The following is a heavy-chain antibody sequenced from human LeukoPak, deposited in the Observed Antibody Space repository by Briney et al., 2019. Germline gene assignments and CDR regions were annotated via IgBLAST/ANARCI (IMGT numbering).Heavy chain of an antibody. D-gene: IGHD4-23*01. CDR3: VKDFQVTY. CDR2: ISSSGANT. V-gene: IGHV3-23*01. J-gene: IGHJ4*02. Sequence: GGSLRLSCAASGFGFNDAAMTWVRQAPGKGLEWVSLISSSGANTYYADSVKGRFTISRDNSKNTLFLQMNSLRAEDTAMYYCVKDFQVTYWGQGTLVTVSS. CDR1: GFGFNDAA.